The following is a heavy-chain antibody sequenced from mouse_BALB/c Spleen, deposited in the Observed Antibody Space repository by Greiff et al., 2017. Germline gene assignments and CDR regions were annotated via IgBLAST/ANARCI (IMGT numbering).Heavy chain of an antibody. CDR1: GFTFSSYT. CDR3: ARRDRAMDY. J-gene: IGHJ4*01. V-gene: IGHV5-12-2*01. CDR2: ISNGGGST. D-gene: IGHD3-2*01. Sequence: DVKLVESGGGLVQPGGSLKLSCAASGFTFSSYTMSWVRQTPEKRLEWVAYISNGGGSTYYPDTVKGRFTISRDNAKNTLYLQMSSLKSEDTAMYYCARRDRAMDYWGQRTSVTVSS.